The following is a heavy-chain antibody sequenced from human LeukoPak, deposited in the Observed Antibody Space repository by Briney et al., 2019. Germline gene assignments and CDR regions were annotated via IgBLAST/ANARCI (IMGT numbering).Heavy chain of an antibody. V-gene: IGHV3-30*04. CDR1: GFTFSSYF. CDR3: ARVSVITQYNGSPDYFAS. Sequence: GGSLRLSCAASGFTFSSYFMHWVRQAPGKGLEWVATISNDGSIKHHADSVKGRFTISRDNSKNTLHLEMNSLRAEDTAVYYCARVSVITQYNGSPDYFASWGQGTLLTVSS. CDR2: ISNDGSIK. J-gene: IGHJ4*02. D-gene: IGHD1-26*01.